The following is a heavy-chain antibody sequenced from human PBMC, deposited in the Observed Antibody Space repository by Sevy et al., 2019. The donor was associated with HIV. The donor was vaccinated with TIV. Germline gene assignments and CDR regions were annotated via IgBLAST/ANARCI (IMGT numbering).Heavy chain of an antibody. Sequence: GGSLRLSCAVSGFNFNIYSMSWVRQAPGKGLEWVSTLSFGCGKINYADSVKGRFIISRDDSKNTLYLQMNILRAEDTVVYFWAGEGCTRSYDYWGQGTLVTVSS. CDR1: GFNFNIYS. CDR2: LSFGCGKI. V-gene: IGHV3-23*01. J-gene: IGHJ4*02. D-gene: IGHD2-8*01. CDR3: AGEGCTRSYDY.